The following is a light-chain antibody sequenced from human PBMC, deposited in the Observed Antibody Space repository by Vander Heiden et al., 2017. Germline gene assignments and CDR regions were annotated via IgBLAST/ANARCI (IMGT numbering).Light chain of an antibody. Sequence: ETALTHSPRTLSLSPGERATPSCRASQSVSSSYLAWYQQKPGQAPKLLIYGASNRETGIPDRFSGSGSGTDFTLTISRLEPEDFAMYYCQQYSTSAYTFGQGTRLEIK. CDR2: GAS. CDR3: QQYSTSAYT. CDR1: QSVSSSY. V-gene: IGKV3-20*01. J-gene: IGKJ2*01.